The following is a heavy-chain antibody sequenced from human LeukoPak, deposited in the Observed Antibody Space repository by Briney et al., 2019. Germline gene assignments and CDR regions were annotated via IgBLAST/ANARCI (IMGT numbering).Heavy chain of an antibody. CDR2: IYYSGST. D-gene: IGHD2-2*01. CDR1: GGSISSSSYY. J-gene: IGHJ4*02. Sequence: SETLSLTCTVSGGSISSSSYYWGWIRQPPGKGLEWIGSIYYSGSTYYNPSLKSRVTISVDTSKNQFSLKLSSVTAADTAVYYCARRRYCSSTSFYGNFDYWGQGTLVTVSS. CDR3: ARRRYCSSTSFYGNFDY. V-gene: IGHV4-39*01.